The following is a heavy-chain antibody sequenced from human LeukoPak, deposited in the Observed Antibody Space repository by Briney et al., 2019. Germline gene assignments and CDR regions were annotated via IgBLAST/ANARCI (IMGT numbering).Heavy chain of an antibody. CDR3: ARDRSLVRRVIINLCFDP. Sequence: GGSLRLSCAASGFTFSNYYMSWIRQAPGKGLEWVSSISRSGGKIYQADSVKGRFTISRDNAKNSLYLQMNSLRAEDTAVYYFARDRSLVRRVIINLCFDPCGQGTLVTVSS. D-gene: IGHD3-10*01. CDR2: ISRSGGKI. J-gene: IGHJ5*02. V-gene: IGHV3-11*01. CDR1: GFTFSNYY.